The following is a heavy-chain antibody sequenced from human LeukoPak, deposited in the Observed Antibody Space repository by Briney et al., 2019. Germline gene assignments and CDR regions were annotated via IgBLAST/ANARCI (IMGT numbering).Heavy chain of an antibody. Sequence: ASVKVSCKASAYSISSYDMHWVRQAPGQGLEWMGIINPSGGRTSYARKFQGRVTMTRDPSTSTVYMELSSLKSEDTAVYYCARGSANYLGYFDLWGRGTLVTVSS. CDR3: ARGSANYLGYFDL. CDR1: AYSISSYD. CDR2: INPSGGRT. D-gene: IGHD4/OR15-4a*01. V-gene: IGHV1-46*01. J-gene: IGHJ2*01.